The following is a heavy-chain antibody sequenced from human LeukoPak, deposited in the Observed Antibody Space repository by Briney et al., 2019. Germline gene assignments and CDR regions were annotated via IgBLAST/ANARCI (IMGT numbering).Heavy chain of an antibody. D-gene: IGHD4-11*01. Sequence: PGGSLRLSCAASGFTFSSYGMHWVRQAPGKGLEWVAFIRYDGSNKYYADSVKGRFTISRDNSKNTLYLQMNSLRAEDTAIYYCAKDPRPIDDYSNDYYYYMDVWGKGTTVTVSS. CDR3: AKDPRPIDDYSNDYYYYMDV. CDR1: GFTFSSYG. J-gene: IGHJ6*03. CDR2: IRYDGSNK. V-gene: IGHV3-30*02.